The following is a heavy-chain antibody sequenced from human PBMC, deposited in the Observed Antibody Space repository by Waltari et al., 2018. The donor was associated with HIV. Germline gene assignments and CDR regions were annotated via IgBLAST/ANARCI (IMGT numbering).Heavy chain of an antibody. CDR2: ISSRSSTI. CDR3: VREADRWDLHYFDH. V-gene: IGHV3-48*01. CDR1: GFAFSSYS. J-gene: IGHJ4*02. Sequence: EVQLVESGEGLVQPGGSLRLSCAVSGFAFSSYSMNWVRQAPGKGLQWISYISSRSSTIYYADSVKGRFTMSRDNAKNSLYLQMDSLRAEDTAIYYCVREADRWDLHYFDHWGLGTLVTVSS. D-gene: IGHD1-26*01.